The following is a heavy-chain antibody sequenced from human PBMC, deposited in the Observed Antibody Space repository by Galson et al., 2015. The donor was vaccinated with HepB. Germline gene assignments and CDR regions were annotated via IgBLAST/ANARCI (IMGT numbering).Heavy chain of an antibody. V-gene: IGHV3-21*01. J-gene: IGHJ2*01. Sequence: SLRLSCAASGFTFSSYSMNWVRQAPGKGLEWVSSISSSSSYIYYADSVKGRFTISRDNAKNSLYLQMNSLRAEDTAVYYCERFGLNWYFDLWGRGTLVTVSS. CDR3: ERFGLNWYFDL. D-gene: IGHD3-10*01. CDR1: GFTFSSYS. CDR2: ISSSSSYI.